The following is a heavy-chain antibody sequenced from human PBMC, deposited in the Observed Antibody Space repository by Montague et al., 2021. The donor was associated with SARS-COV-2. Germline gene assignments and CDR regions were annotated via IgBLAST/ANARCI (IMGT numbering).Heavy chain of an antibody. Sequence: SETLSLTFTVSGYSINSNYYWGWIRQPPGKGLEWIGCSYHIGTTHYHPSLKSRVTISLDTSNNHFSLKVTAVTAADTAVYYCARAPYYGPGKPYQFDYWGRGTLVTVSS. D-gene: IGHD3-10*01. J-gene: IGHJ4*02. CDR2: SYHIGTT. CDR3: ARAPYYGPGKPYQFDY. CDR1: GYSINSNYY. V-gene: IGHV4-38-2*02.